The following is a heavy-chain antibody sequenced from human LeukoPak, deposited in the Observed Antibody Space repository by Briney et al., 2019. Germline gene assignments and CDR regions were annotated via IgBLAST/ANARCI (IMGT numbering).Heavy chain of an antibody. J-gene: IGHJ4*02. CDR3: ARRYCSGGTCYFFDY. CDR2: ICSGGDT. CDR1: GFTVSSNC. Sequence: GGSLRLSCAASGFTVSSNCMSWVRQAPGKGLEWVSLICSGGDTYYADSVKGRFTISRDDSKNTLYLQMNSLRAEDTAVYYCARRYCSGGTCYFFDYWGQGTLVTVSS. V-gene: IGHV3-53*01. D-gene: IGHD2-15*01.